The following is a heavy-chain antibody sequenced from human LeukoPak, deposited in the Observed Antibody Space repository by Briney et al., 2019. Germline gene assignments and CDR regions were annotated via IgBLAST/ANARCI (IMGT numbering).Heavy chain of an antibody. V-gene: IGHV3-74*01. CDR3: ARGTSVAGSDY. Sequence: PGASLRLSCAASGFTFSSYAMSWVRQAPGKGPVWVSHINSDGSGTSYADSVKGRFTVSRDNAKNTLYLQMNSLRVEDTAVYYCARGTSVAGSDYWGQGTLVTVSS. D-gene: IGHD6-19*01. J-gene: IGHJ4*02. CDR2: INSDGSGT. CDR1: GFTFSSYA.